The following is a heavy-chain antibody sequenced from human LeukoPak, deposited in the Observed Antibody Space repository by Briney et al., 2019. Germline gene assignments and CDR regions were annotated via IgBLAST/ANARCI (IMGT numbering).Heavy chain of an antibody. J-gene: IGHJ5*01. CDR3: AKNGGHALYDS. V-gene: IGHV3-23*01. Sequence: GGSLRLSCAASVFSFSTYARTWVRQAPGKGREWVSAVSGDGHNAYYADSVKGRFTISRDNSRSTLYLQMYSLRAEDTAVYYCAKNGGHALYDSWGQGTLVTVSS. CDR2: VSGDGHNA. CDR1: VFSFSTYA. D-gene: IGHD2-2*02.